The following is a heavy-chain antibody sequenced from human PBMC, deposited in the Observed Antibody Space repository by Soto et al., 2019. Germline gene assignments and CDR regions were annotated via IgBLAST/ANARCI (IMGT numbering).Heavy chain of an antibody. CDR2: IIPILGIA. V-gene: IGHV1-69*04. CDR3: AREDSRDAFDI. Sequence: SVKVSCKASGGTFSSYTISWVRQAPGQGLEWMGRIIPILGIANYAQKFQGRVTIAADKSTSTAYMELSSLRSEDTAVYYCAREDSRDAFDIWGQGTMVTVSS. J-gene: IGHJ3*02. CDR1: GGTFSSYT. D-gene: IGHD2-15*01.